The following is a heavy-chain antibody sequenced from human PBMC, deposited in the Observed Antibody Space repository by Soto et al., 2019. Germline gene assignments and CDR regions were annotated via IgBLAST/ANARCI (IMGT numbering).Heavy chain of an antibody. Sequence: QVQLVQSGAEVKKPGSSVKVSCKASGGTFSSYAISWVRQAPGQGREWMGGIIPIFGTANYAQKFQGRGTITADESTSTAYMELSSLRSEDTAVYYCARHVPAAGYYYGMDVWGQGTTVTVSS. CDR2: IIPIFGTA. V-gene: IGHV1-69*12. D-gene: IGHD2-2*01. CDR3: ARHVPAAGYYYGMDV. CDR1: GGTFSSYA. J-gene: IGHJ6*02.